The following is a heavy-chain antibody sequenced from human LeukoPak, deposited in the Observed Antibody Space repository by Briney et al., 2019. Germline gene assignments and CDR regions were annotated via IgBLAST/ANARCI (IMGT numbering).Heavy chain of an antibody. Sequence: GGSLRLSCAASGFTFSGYWMHWVRQAPGKGLVWVSRINLDGRSASYADSVTGRFTMSRDNAKNTLYLQMNSLRAEDTAVYYCVRDVWGDRDGFFEYWGQGTLVTVAS. D-gene: IGHD2-21*01. CDR2: INLDGRSA. J-gene: IGHJ4*02. CDR3: VRDVWGDRDGFFEY. CDR1: GFTFSGYW. V-gene: IGHV3-74*01.